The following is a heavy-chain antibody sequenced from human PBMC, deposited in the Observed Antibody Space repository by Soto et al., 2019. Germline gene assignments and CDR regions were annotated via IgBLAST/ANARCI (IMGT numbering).Heavy chain of an antibody. CDR3: AGAARDAFDI. Sequence: SETLSLTCSVSGGSISSYYWSWIRQPPGKGLEWIGYIFYSGSTKYSPSLKSRVTISVDTSKNQFSLKLSSVTAADTAVYYCAGAARDAFDIWGQGTMVTVSS. D-gene: IGHD6-6*01. V-gene: IGHV4-59*08. J-gene: IGHJ3*02. CDR1: GGSISSYY. CDR2: IFYSGST.